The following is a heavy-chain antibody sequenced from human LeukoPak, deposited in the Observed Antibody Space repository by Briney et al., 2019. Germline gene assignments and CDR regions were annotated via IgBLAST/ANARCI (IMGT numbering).Heavy chain of an antibody. CDR3: ARRPMTTVYYFDY. CDR2: IYYSGST. J-gene: IGHJ4*02. Sequence: SETLSLTCTVSGGSISSYCWSWIRQPPGKGLEWIVYIYYSGSTNYNPSLKSRVTISVDTSKNQFSLKLSSVTAADTAVYCCARRPMTTVYYFDYWGQGTLVTVSS. CDR1: GGSISSYC. D-gene: IGHD4-11*01. V-gene: IGHV4-59*01.